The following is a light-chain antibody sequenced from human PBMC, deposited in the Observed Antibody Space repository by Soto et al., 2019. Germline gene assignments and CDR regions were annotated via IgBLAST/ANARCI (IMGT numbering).Light chain of an antibody. CDR1: QDVTRY. J-gene: IGKJ1*01. CDR3: QQTYSPQMA. V-gene: IGKV1-39*01. CDR2: AAS. Sequence: DIQMTHSPSSLSASVGDRVTVTCRASQDVTRYLNWYQQKPGKAPELLIYAASTLQSGVPSRFSGSGSGKDFTLTISSLQPEDFATYFCQQTYSPQMAFGHWTKVDIX.